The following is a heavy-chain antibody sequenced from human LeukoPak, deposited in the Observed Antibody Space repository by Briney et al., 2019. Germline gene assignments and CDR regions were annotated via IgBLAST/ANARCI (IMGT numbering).Heavy chain of an antibody. V-gene: IGHV1-8*01. CDR2: MNPNSGNT. J-gene: IGHJ4*02. Sequence: ASVKVSCKASGYTFTSYDIDWVRQATGQGLEWMGWMNPNSGNTGYAQKFQGRVTMTRNTSISTAYMELSSLRSEDTAVYYCAGGRSSSSLTDYWGQGTLVTVSS. D-gene: IGHD6-6*01. CDR3: AGGRSSSSLTDY. CDR1: GYTFTSYD.